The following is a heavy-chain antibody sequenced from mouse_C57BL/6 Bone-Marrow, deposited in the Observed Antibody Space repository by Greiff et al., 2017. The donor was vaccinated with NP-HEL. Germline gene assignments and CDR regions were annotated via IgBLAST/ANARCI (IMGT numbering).Heavy chain of an antibody. J-gene: IGHJ3*01. D-gene: IGHD1-1*01. CDR1: GYTFTDHT. CDR3: ARGYYYGSSYVRFAY. Sequence: QVQLKQSDAELVKPGASVKISCKVSGYTFTDHTLHWMKQRPEQGLEWIGYIYPRDGSNKYNEKLKGKATLTADKSSSTAYMQLNSLTSEDSAVYFCARGYYYGSSYVRFAYWGQGTLVTVSA. V-gene: IGHV1-78*01. CDR2: IYPRDGSN.